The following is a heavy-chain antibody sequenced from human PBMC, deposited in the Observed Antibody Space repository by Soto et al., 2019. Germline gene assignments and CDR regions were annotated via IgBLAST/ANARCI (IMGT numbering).Heavy chain of an antibody. V-gene: IGHV3-48*01. Sequence: GGSLRLSSAASGFAFSSSAMQWVRQAPGKGLEWVSAISSSSSTTYYADSVKGRFTISRDNAKNSLYLQMNSLRAEDTAVYYCAADIVVVPAAGGRYFDYWGQGTLVTVSS. J-gene: IGHJ4*02. D-gene: IGHD2-2*01. CDR2: ISSSSSTT. CDR1: GFAFSSSA. CDR3: AADIVVVPAAGGRYFDY.